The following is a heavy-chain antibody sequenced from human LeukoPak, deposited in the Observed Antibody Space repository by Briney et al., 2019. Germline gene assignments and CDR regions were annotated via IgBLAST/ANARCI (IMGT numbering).Heavy chain of an antibody. CDR1: GFTFSDYY. CDR2: ISSSGSTI. D-gene: IGHD2-2*02. V-gene: IGHV3-11*01. Sequence: GGSLRLSCAASGFTFSDYYMSWIRQAPGKGLEWVSYISSSGSTIYYADSVKGRFTISRDNSKNTLYLQMNSLRAEDTAVYYCARDKQGEYTLAHWGQGTLVTVSS. J-gene: IGHJ5*02. CDR3: ARDKQGEYTLAH.